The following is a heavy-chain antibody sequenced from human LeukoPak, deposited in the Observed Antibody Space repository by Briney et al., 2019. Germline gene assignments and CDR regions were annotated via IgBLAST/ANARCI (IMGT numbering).Heavy chain of an antibody. D-gene: IGHD4-17*01. CDR1: GGSISSSNW. CDR2: CHHCGST. CDR3: AATVTPSAFDY. J-gene: IGHJ4*02. Sequence: PSGPLSLTCAVSGGSISSSNWWSWVRQPPGKGLEWIGECHHCGSTNYNPSLKSRLTISVDKSKNQFSLNLSSVTAADTAVYYCAATVTPSAFDYWGQGTLVTVS. V-gene: IGHV4-4*02.